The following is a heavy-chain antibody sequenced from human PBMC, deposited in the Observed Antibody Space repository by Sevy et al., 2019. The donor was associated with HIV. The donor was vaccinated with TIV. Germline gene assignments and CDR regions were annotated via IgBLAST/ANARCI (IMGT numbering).Heavy chain of an antibody. J-gene: IGHJ4*02. Sequence: SETLSLTCSVSGDSISSSDWWSWVRQTPGKGLEWIGDMYHRGTTNYNPSLKSRVIISVDKSKNQFSLKLTSVTAADTAVYYCAAAAGTDVLGYYFGSWGQGTQVTVSS. V-gene: IGHV4-4*02. D-gene: IGHD6-25*01. CDR3: AAAAGTDVLGYYFGS. CDR1: GDSISSSDW. CDR2: MYHRGTT.